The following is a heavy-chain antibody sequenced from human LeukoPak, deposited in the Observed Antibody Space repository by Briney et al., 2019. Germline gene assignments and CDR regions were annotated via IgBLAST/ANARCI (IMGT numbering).Heavy chain of an antibody. CDR3: ARAAPSYYYDSSSPDYGMDV. CDR2: IIPIFGTA. CDR1: GGTFSSYA. V-gene: IGHV1-69*05. Sequence: SVKVSCKASGGTFSSYAINWVRQAPGQGLEWMGGIIPIFGTANYAQKFQGRVTITTDESTSTAYMGLSSLRSEDTAVYYCARAAPSYYYDSSSPDYGMDVWGQGTTVTVSS. D-gene: IGHD3-22*01. J-gene: IGHJ6*02.